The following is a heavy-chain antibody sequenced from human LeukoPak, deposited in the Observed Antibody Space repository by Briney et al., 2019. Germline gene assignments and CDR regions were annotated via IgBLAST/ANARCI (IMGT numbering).Heavy chain of an antibody. CDR2: ISTSSIYI. V-gene: IGHV3-21*01. Sequence: GGSLRLSCAASGFTFSSYYMNWVRQAPGKGLEWVSSISTSSIYIYYADSVKGRFTISRDNAKNSLYLQMNSLRAEDTAVYYCARDPYYYDSSGYHYFDYWGQGTLVTVSS. CDR3: ARDPYYYDSSGYHYFDY. J-gene: IGHJ4*02. CDR1: GFTFSSYY. D-gene: IGHD3-22*01.